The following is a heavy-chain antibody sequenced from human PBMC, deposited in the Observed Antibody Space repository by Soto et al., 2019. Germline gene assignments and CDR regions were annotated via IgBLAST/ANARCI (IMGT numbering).Heavy chain of an antibody. D-gene: IGHD3-3*01. J-gene: IGHJ6*03. CDR3: ARDRGRFLEWLPRLYYYYYMDV. V-gene: IGHV1-2*04. CDR2: INPNSGGT. Sequence: GASVKASCKASGDTFTGYYMHCVRQAPEQGLEWMGWINPNSGGTNYAQKFQGWVTMTRDTSISTAYMELSRLRSDDTAVYYCARDRGRFLEWLPRLYYYYYMDVWGKGTTVTVSS. CDR1: GDTFTGYY.